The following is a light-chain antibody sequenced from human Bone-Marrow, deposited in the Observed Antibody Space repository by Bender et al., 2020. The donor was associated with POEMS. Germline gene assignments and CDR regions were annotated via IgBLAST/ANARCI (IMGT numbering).Light chain of an antibody. CDR3: CSHVGSQVV. CDR2: DDI. Sequence: SYVLTQAPSVSVAPGQTARITCGGDNIGTKKVHWYQLRPGQAPLLVVYDDIDRPSGIPERVSGSNSGNTASLTISGLQAEDEADYYCCSHVGSQVVFGGGTKLTVL. CDR1: NIGTKK. V-gene: IGLV3-21*02. J-gene: IGLJ2*01.